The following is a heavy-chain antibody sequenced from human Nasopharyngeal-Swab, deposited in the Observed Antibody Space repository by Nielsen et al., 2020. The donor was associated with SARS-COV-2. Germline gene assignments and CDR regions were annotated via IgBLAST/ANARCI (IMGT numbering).Heavy chain of an antibody. Sequence: SETLSLTCAVYGGSFSGYYWSWIRQPPGKGLEWIGEINHSGSTNYNPSLKSRVTISVDTSKNQFSLKLSSVTAADTAVYYCAQTCCGGDCYSWGQGTLVTVSS. D-gene: IGHD2-21*02. V-gene: IGHV4-34*01. J-gene: IGHJ4*02. CDR3: AQTCCGGDCYS. CDR2: INHSGST. CDR1: GGSFSGYY.